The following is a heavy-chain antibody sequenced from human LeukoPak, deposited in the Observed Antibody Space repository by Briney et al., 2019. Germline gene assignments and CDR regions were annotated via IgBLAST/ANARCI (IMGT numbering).Heavy chain of an antibody. CDR1: GAISSSSYY. D-gene: IGHD1-14*01. CDR3: CKTYRGLLNFLEH. J-gene: IGHJ4*02. Sequence: ASETLSLTCTVSGAISSSSYYWGWIRQPPGKGLEWIGSLFYSGSTYYNPSLKSRVTISVDTSKNQFSLKLTSVTAADTAVYYRCKTYRGLLNFLEHWGQGTLVTVSS. V-gene: IGHV4-39*01. CDR2: LFYSGST.